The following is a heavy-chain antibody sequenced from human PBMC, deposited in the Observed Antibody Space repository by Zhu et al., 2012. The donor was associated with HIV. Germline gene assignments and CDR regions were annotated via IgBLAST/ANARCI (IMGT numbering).Heavy chain of an antibody. CDR2: QFLKGGSL. CDR3: ASHMTTVTILXGFYGMDV. D-gene: IGHD4-17*01. J-gene: IGHJ6*02. V-gene: IGHV4-39*07. CDR1: GGSISKSIYY. Sequence: QVQESGPGLVKPSETLSPTCTVSGGSISKSIYYWGWIRQPPGKGLEWIGGYQFLKGGSLYYNPSLKSRVTISIDMSKNQFSLNLRAVTAADTAMYHCASHMTTVTILXGFYGMDVWGQGPRSSSP.